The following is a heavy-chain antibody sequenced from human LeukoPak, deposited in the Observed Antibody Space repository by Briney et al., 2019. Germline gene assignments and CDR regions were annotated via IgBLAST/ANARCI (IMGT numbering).Heavy chain of an antibody. V-gene: IGHV6-1*01. J-gene: IGHJ4*02. CDR3: ARAPHGSGCDY. D-gene: IGHD6-19*01. Sequence: SQTLSLTCAISGDSVSSNSAAWIWIRQSPSRGLEWLGRTYYMSKWYNDYAVSMQSRLSVSPDTSKNQFSLQLNSVTPEDTGLYYCARAPHGSGCDYWGQGTLVTVSS. CDR1: GDSVSSNSAA. CDR2: TYYMSKWYN.